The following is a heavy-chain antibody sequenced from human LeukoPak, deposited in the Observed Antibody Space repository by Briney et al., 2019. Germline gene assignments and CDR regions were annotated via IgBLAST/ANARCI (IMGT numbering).Heavy chain of an antibody. V-gene: IGHV1-8*01. CDR3: ARVEQGSGDQDY. D-gene: IGHD3-10*01. Sequence: ASVKVSCKASGYTFTSYDINWVRQATRQGLEWMGWMNPNSGNTGYAQKFQGRVTMTRNTSISTAYMELSSLRSEDTAVYYCARVEQGSGDQDYWGQGTLVTVSS. CDR2: MNPNSGNT. J-gene: IGHJ4*02. CDR1: GYTFTSYD.